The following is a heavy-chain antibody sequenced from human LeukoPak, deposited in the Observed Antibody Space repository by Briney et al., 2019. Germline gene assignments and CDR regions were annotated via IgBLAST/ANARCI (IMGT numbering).Heavy chain of an antibody. V-gene: IGHV3-48*03. CDR3: ARGPLDY. CDR1: GFTFSSYD. Sequence: QPGGSLRLSCAASGFTFSSYDMNWVRQAPGKGLEGGSYISTSGGTTNYADSVKGRFTISRDNAKNSLYLQMNSLRAEETAVYYCARGPLDYWGQGTLVTVSS. J-gene: IGHJ4*02. CDR2: ISTSGGTT.